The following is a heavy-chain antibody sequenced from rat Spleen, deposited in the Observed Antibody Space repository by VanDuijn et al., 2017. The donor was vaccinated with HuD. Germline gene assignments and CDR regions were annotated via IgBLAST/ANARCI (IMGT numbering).Heavy chain of an antibody. CDR2: ISYDGGRT. J-gene: IGHJ3*01. Sequence: EVQLVESDGDLVQPGRSLKVSCAVSGFTFSDYYMAWVRQAPTKGLEWVATISYDGGRTYYRNSVQGRFTLPRDNSKSVLALEMDRLRSEDTATYYCASRTGKWFAYWGQGTLVTVSS. V-gene: IGHV5-29*01. CDR1: GFTFSDYY. D-gene: IGHD5-1*01. CDR3: ASRTGKWFAY.